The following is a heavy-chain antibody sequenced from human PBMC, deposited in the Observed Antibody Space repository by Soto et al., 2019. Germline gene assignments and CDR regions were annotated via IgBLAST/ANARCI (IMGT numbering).Heavy chain of an antibody. CDR3: AREYNYGSSGIGFDS. CDR2: IYYSGTT. J-gene: IGHJ4*02. CDR1: GGSISSSSYY. V-gene: IGHV4-39*07. D-gene: IGHD3-22*01. Sequence: SETLSLTCTVSGGSISSSSYYWGWIRQPPGKGLEWIGSIYYSGTTYYNPSLKSRVTISVDTSKNQFSLKLSSVTAADTAVYYCAREYNYGSSGIGFDSWGQGTLVTVSS.